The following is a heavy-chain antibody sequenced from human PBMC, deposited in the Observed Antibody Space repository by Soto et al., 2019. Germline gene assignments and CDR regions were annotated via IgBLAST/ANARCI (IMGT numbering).Heavy chain of an antibody. CDR2: ISGSGGST. CDR1: GFTFSSYA. J-gene: IGHJ1*01. V-gene: IGHV3-23*01. CDR3: AKDARSTDCSGGSCYFRH. D-gene: IGHD2-15*01. Sequence: GGSLRLSCAASGFTFSSYAMSWVRQAPGKGLEWVSAISGSGGSTYYADSVKGRFTISRDNSKNTLYLQMNSLRAEDTAVYYCAKDARSTDCSGGSCYFRHWGQGTLVTVSS.